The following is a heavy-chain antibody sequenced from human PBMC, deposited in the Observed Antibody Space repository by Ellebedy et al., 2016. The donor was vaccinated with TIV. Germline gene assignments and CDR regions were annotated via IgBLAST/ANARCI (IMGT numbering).Heavy chain of an antibody. CDR1: AFTFVSYA. J-gene: IGHJ4*02. V-gene: IGHV1-3*01. CDR3: ARARGFSYFDF. CDR2: INVGNANT. Sequence: AASVQVSCKASAFTFVSYAIQWARHAPGQRLEWLGWINVGNANTRYSQKFQGRVTITMDTSASTAYMELTSLTSEDTAIYYCARARGFSYFDFWGQGTLVTVSS.